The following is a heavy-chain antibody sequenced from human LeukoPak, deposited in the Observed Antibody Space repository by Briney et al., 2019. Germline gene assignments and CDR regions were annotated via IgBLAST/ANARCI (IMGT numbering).Heavy chain of an antibody. CDR2: IYGGGST. Sequence: GGSLRLSCAASGFTVSSNYMSWVRQAPGKGLEWVSVIYGGGSTYYADSVKGRFTISRDNSKNTLYLQMNSLRAEDTAVYYCARSLWSGFYYYYYMDVWGKGTTVTVSS. V-gene: IGHV3-53*01. CDR3: ARSLWSGFYYYYYMDV. J-gene: IGHJ6*03. D-gene: IGHD3-3*01. CDR1: GFTVSSNY.